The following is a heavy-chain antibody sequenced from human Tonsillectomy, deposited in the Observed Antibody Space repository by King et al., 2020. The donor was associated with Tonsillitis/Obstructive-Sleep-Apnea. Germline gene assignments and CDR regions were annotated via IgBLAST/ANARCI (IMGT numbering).Heavy chain of an antibody. V-gene: IGHV3-66*01. CDR3: ARDRKEMATNYYFDY. D-gene: IGHD5-24*01. Sequence: VQLVESGGGLVQPGESLRLSCAASGFIVSSNYMSWVRQAPGKGLEWVSVFYSGGYTYYSDSVKGRFTISRDNSKNTLYLQMNRLRVEDTAVYYCARDRKEMATNYYFDYWGQGTLVTVSS. CDR2: FYSGGYT. CDR1: GFIVSSNY. J-gene: IGHJ4*02.